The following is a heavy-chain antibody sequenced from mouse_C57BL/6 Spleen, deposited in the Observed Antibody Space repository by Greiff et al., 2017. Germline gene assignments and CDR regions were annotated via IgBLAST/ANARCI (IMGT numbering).Heavy chain of an antibody. J-gene: IGHJ4*01. CDR1: GFTFSDYY. D-gene: IGHD1-1*01. V-gene: IGHV5-16*01. Sequence: DVQLQESEGGLVQPGSSMKLSCTASGFTFSDYYMAWVRQVPEKGLEWVANINYDGSSTYYLDSLKSRFIISRDNAKNILYLQMSSLKSEDTATYDCARDQNYGSSYAMDYWGQGTSVTVSS. CDR2: INYDGSST. CDR3: ARDQNYGSSYAMDY.